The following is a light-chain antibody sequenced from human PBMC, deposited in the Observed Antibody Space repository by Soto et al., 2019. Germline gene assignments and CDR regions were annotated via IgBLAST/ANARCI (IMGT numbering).Light chain of an antibody. V-gene: IGLV2-8*01. CDR3: SSYAGSNNPHVI. CDR1: GRDVGSYDY. J-gene: IGLJ2*01. Sequence: QSALTQPPSASGSPGQSVTISCTGTGRDVGSYDYVSWYQQHPDKAPKLIIYEVSQRPSGVPDRFSGSKSGNTASLTVSGVQAEDEADYYCSSYAGSNNPHVIFGGGTKVTVL. CDR2: EVS.